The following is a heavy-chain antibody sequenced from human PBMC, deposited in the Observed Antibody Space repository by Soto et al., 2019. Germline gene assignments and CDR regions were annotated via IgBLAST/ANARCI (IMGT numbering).Heavy chain of an antibody. CDR3: ARDHGGLRYCSVGNCYGLFDY. CDR2: INWNGDST. V-gene: IGHV3-20*04. J-gene: IGHJ4*02. Sequence: EVQLVESGGGVVRPGGSLRLSCAASGFTFDDFGMTWVRQAPGKGLEWVSGINWNGDSTGYADSVKGRFTISRDNAKNSLYLQINSLRAEDTALYYCARDHGGLRYCSVGNCYGLFDYWGKGTLVTVSS. D-gene: IGHD2-15*01. CDR1: GFTFDDFG.